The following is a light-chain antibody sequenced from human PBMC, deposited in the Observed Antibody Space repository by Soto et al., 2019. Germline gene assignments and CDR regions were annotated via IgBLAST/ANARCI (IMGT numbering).Light chain of an antibody. J-gene: IGLJ1*01. CDR3: QSYDSSLSCYV. Sequence: QSVLTQPPSVSGAPGQRVTISCTGSSSNIGAGYDVHWYQQLPGTAPKLLIYGNSNRPSGVPDRFSGSKSGTSASLAITGLQDADEADYYCQSYDSSLSCYVFGTGTKLTVL. CDR2: GNS. CDR1: SSNIGAGYD. V-gene: IGLV1-40*01.